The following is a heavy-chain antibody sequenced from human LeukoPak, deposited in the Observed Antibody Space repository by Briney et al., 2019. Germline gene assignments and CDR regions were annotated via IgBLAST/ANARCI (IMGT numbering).Heavy chain of an antibody. CDR1: GFTFSNYA. V-gene: IGHV3-23*01. D-gene: IGHD4-17*01. CDR3: GRDPNGDYIGAFEI. J-gene: IGHJ4*02. CDR2: ISGASDTT. Sequence: GGSLRLSCAASGFTFSNYAMTWLRQAPGKGLEWVSAISGASDTTLYADSVKGRFTISRDNSKNTLYLQMSSLRAEDTAVYYCGRDPNGDYIGAFEIWGQGTLVTVSS.